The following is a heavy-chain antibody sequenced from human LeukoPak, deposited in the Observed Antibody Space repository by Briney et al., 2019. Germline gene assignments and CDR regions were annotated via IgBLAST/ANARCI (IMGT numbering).Heavy chain of an antibody. D-gene: IGHD2/OR15-2a*01. J-gene: IGHJ4*02. Sequence: GGSLRLSCAAPGNYWMHWVRQAPGKGLVWVSHINSVGSWTSYADSVKGRFTISKDNAKNTVYLQMNNLRAEDTAVYYCVSFYETYWGRGTLVTVSS. CDR1: GNYW. CDR3: VSFYETY. V-gene: IGHV3-74*01. CDR2: INSVGSWT.